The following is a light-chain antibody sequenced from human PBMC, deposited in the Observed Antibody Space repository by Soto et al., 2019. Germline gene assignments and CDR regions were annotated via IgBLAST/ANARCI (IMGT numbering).Light chain of an antibody. J-gene: IGKJ5*01. CDR3: QQYNNWIT. CDR1: QGISSN. Sequence: DIQLTQSPSFLSASVGDRVTITCRASQGISSNLAWYQQKPGKAPKLLIYAASTLQSGVPSRFSGSGSGTEFTLTISSLQSEDFAVYYCQQYNNWITFGQGTRLEI. CDR2: AAS. V-gene: IGKV1-9*01.